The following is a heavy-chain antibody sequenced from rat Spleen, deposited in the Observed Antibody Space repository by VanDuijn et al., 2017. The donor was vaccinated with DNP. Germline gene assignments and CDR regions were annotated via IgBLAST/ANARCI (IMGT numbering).Heavy chain of an antibody. Sequence: EVQLVETGGGLVQPGRSLKLSCVASGFTFSNYWMTWIRQVPGRGLEWVASITSSGGSIYYPDSVKGRFTISRDDAKNTLYLQMDSLRSEDTATYYCVTLTYYGIGKLDYWGQGIIVTVSS. D-gene: IGHD4-1*01. CDR3: VTLTYYGIGKLDY. CDR2: ITSSGGSI. J-gene: IGHJ2*01. CDR1: GFTFSNYW. V-gene: IGHV5-31*01.